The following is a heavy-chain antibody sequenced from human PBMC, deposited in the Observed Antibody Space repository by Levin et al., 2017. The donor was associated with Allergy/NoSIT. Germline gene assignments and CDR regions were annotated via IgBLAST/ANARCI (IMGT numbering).Heavy chain of an antibody. V-gene: IGHV1-18*01. CDR2: ISPYNGNT. CDR1: GYTFDFYG. CDR3: AREMAVTAADTFDI. Sequence: GESLKISCKASGYTFDFYGLSWVRQAPGQGLEWMGWISPYNGNTNYAQQLQGRVTMTTDTSTSTAYMELRSLRSDDTAVYYCAREMAVTAADTFDIWGQGTMVTVSS. J-gene: IGHJ3*02. D-gene: IGHD2-8*01.